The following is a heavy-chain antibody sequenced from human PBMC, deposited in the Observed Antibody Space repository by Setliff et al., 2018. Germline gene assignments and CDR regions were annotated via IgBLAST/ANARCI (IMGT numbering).Heavy chain of an antibody. J-gene: IGHJ6*03. V-gene: IGHV3-23*01. CDR1: GFTFTNYA. CDR2: ISGVGDSA. D-gene: IGHD3-3*01. CDR3: ARESSITIFGVPYYYYYMDV. Sequence: PGGSLRLSCAGSGFTFTNYAMNWVRQAPGKGLEWVSAISGVGDSAFYADSVKGRFTISRDNAKNSLYLQMNSLGAEDTAVYYCARESSITIFGVPYYYYYMDVWGKGTTVTVSS.